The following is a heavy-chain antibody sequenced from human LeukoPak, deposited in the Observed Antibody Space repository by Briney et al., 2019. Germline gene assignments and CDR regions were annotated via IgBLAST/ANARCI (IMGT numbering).Heavy chain of an antibody. CDR2: NYYSGST. CDR1: GGSISSYY. V-gene: IGHV4-59*01. Sequence: SETLSLTCTVSGGSISSYYWSWIRQPPGKGLEWIGYNYYSGSTNYNPSLKSRVTISVDTSKNQFSLKLSSVTAADTALYYCARVYYDFWSGYRNWFDPWGQGTLVTVSS. CDR3: ARVYYDFWSGYRNWFDP. J-gene: IGHJ5*02. D-gene: IGHD3-3*01.